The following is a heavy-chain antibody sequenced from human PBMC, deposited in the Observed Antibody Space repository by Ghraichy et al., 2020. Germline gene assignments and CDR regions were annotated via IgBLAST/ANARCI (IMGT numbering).Heavy chain of an antibody. V-gene: IGHV1-18*01. CDR1: GYTFTSYG. D-gene: IGHD3-10*01. Sequence: ASVKVSCKASGYTFTSYGISWVRQAPGQGLEWMGWISAYNGNTNYAQKLQGRVTMTTDTSTSTAYMELRSLRSDDTAVYYCAREVLWFGEFGGNWFDPWGQGTLVTVSS. CDR2: ISAYNGNT. CDR3: AREVLWFGEFGGNWFDP. J-gene: IGHJ5*02.